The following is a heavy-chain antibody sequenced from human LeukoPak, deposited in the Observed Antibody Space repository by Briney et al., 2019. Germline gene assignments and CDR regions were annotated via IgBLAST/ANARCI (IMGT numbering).Heavy chain of an antibody. J-gene: IGHJ4*02. CDR1: GGPFSGYF. D-gene: IGHD3-10*01. V-gene: IGHV4-34*01. CDR2: IHNSGTN. Sequence: SETLSLTCAVSGGPFSGYFWSWIRQSSGKGLEWIGEIHNSGTNNYNPSLNSRVTISEDTSKNQFNLNLSSVTAADTAVYYCARRYYYNLGSFPFDFWGQGTLVTVSS. CDR3: ARRYYYNLGSFPFDF.